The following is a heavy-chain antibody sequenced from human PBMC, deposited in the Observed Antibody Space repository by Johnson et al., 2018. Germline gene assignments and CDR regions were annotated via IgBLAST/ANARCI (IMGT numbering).Heavy chain of an antibody. V-gene: IGHV3-43*01. CDR2: ISWDGGST. Sequence: VQLVESGGVVVQXGGSLRLSCAASGFTFDDYSMHWVRQAPGKGLEWVSLISWDGGSTYYADSVKGRFTISRDNRNNSLYLQMNSLRTEDTALYYCAKDISRVGIAAAGTVGFQHWGQGTLVTVSS. CDR3: AKDISRVGIAAAGTVGFQH. J-gene: IGHJ1*01. CDR1: GFTFDDYS. D-gene: IGHD6-13*01.